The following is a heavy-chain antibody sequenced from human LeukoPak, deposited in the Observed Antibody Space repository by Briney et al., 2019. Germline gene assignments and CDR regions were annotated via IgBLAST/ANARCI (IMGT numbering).Heavy chain of an antibody. V-gene: IGHV4-4*07. Sequence: SETLSLTCTVSGGSISSYYWSWIRQPAGKGLEWIGRIYSTGSTNYNPSLKSRVTMSVDTSNNQFSLKLSSVTAADTAVYYCTRDLRGTTYYYDSGSTRNERHYYYYMDVWGKGTTVTISS. D-gene: IGHD3-10*01. CDR1: GGSISSYY. CDR2: IYSTGST. CDR3: TRDLRGTTYYYDSGSTRNERHYYYYMDV. J-gene: IGHJ6*03.